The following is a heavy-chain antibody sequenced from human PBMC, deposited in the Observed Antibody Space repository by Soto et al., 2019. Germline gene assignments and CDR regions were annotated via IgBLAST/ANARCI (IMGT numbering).Heavy chain of an antibody. CDR3: ASSSSTSPYYFDY. J-gene: IGHJ4*02. CDR2: IWYDGSNK. V-gene: IGHV3-33*01. CDR1: GFTFSSYG. D-gene: IGHD2-2*01. Sequence: QVQLVESGGGVVQPGRSLRLSCAASGFTFSSYGMHWVRQAPGKGLEWVAVIWYDGSNKYYADSVKGRFPISRDNSKNTLYLQMNSLRAEDTAVYYCASSSSTSPYYFDYWGQGTLVTVSS.